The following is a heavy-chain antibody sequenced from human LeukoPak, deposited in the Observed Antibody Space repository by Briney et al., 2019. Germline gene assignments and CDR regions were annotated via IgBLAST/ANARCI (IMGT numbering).Heavy chain of an antibody. Sequence: PSETLSLTCTVSGGSISSHYWSWIRQPPGKGLEWIGYIYYSGSTSYNPSLKSRVTISVDTSKNQFSLKLSSVTAADTAVYYCARGGVEPALNDYWGQGTLVTVSS. CDR3: ARGGVEPALNDY. J-gene: IGHJ4*02. V-gene: IGHV4-59*11. CDR2: IYYSGST. CDR1: GGSISSHY. D-gene: IGHD2-2*01.